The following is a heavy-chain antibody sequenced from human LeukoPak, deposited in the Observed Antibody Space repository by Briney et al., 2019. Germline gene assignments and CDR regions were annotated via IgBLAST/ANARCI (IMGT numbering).Heavy chain of an antibody. Sequence: PSETLSLTCTVSGGSISSYYWSWIRQPPGKGLEWIGYIYYSGSTNYNPSLKSRVTISVDTSKNQFSLKLSSVTAADTAVYYCARSSSGWFDPWGQGTLVTVSS. CDR2: IYYSGST. CDR3: ARSSSGWFDP. V-gene: IGHV4-59*01. D-gene: IGHD6-19*01. J-gene: IGHJ5*02. CDR1: GGSISSYY.